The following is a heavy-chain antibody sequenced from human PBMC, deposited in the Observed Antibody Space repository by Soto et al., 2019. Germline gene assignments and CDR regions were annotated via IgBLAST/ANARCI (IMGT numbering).Heavy chain of an antibody. V-gene: IGHV4-39*01. CDR1: GVSITSSGYY. CDR3: MSYNSGWEY. J-gene: IGHJ4*02. CDR2: ISYSGRT. D-gene: IGHD5-12*01. Sequence: QLQLQESGPGLVQPSETLSLTCTVSGVSITSSGYYWGWVRQPPGKGLEWIGMISYSGRTYYSPSLKSRVTVSADTSKNQFSLRLSSVTAADAAVFPCMSYNSGWEYWGQGPLVTVSS.